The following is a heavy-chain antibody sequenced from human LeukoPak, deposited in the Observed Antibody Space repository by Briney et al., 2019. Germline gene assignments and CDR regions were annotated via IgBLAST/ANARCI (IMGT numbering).Heavy chain of an antibody. Sequence: GGSLRLSCTASTFXLNNYWISWVRQAPGKGLEWVANIKQDGSEKYHVDSVRGRFTISRDNAKNSLYLQMNSLRAEDTAVYYCASRAGYTGSWSAFDYWGQGTLVTVSS. V-gene: IGHV3-7*05. CDR1: TFXLNNYW. CDR3: ASRAGYTGSWSAFDY. CDR2: IKQDGSEK. J-gene: IGHJ4*02. D-gene: IGHD6-13*01.